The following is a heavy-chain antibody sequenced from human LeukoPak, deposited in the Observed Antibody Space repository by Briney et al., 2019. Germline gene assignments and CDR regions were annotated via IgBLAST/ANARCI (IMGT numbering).Heavy chain of an antibody. CDR3: ARQIGWRDAFDI. Sequence: PGGSLRLSCAASGFTFSSYWMSWVRQARGKGLEWVASLKQDGSEKYYVDSVKGRFTISRDNAKTSLYLQMNSLRAEDTAVYYCARQIGWRDAFDIWGQGTVVIVSS. V-gene: IGHV3-7*01. J-gene: IGHJ3*02. CDR1: GFTFSSYW. D-gene: IGHD6-19*01. CDR2: LKQDGSEK.